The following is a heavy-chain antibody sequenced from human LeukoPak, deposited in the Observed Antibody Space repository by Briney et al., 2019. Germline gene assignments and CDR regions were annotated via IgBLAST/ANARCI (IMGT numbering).Heavy chain of an antibody. CDR3: AKDPFEEYYFDY. Sequence: PGGSLRLSCAASGFTFSSYAMHWVRQAPGKGLEWVAFIRYDGSNKYYADSVKGRFTISRDNSKNTLYLQMNSLRAEDTAVYYCAKDPFEEYYFDYWGQGTLVTASS. CDR2: IRYDGSNK. V-gene: IGHV3-30*02. J-gene: IGHJ4*02. D-gene: IGHD3-10*01. CDR1: GFTFSSYA.